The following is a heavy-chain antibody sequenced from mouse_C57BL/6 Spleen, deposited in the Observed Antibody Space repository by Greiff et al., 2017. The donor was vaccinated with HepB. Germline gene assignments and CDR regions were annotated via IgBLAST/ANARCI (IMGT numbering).Heavy chain of an antibody. CDR2: ISSGSSNI. D-gene: IGHD1-1*01. J-gene: IGHJ3*01. CDR3: ARPYCSISAWFAC. V-gene: IGHV5-17*01. CDR1: GFTFSDYG. Sequence: EVHLVESGGGLVKPGASLKLSCAASGFTFSDYGMHWVRQAPEKGLEWVAYISSGSSNIYYADTVKGRFTISRDNAKNTLFLQTTSLRSEDTAMYYCARPYCSISAWFACWGQGTLVTVSA.